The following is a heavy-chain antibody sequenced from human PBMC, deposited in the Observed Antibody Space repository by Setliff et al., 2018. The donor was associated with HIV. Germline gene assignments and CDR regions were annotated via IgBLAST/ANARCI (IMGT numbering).Heavy chain of an antibody. CDR3: ARAGMNHDSRTGWWWGPFDL. Sequence: ASVKVSCKASGYTFTSHTIHWLRQAPGQSLEWMGWINDGNGDATYSPEFQDRVAFTRDKSANTAYMQLRSLRSTDRAVYYCARAGMNHDSRTGWWWGPFDLWGQGTVVTVS. J-gene: IGHJ3*01. CDR1: GYTFTSHT. CDR2: INDGNGDA. D-gene: IGHD2-21*01. V-gene: IGHV1-3*03.